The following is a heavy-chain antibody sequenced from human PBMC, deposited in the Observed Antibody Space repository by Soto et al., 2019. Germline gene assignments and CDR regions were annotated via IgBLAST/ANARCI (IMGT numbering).Heavy chain of an antibody. Sequence: PGGSLRLSCAASGFTVSSNYMSWVRQAPGKGLEWVSVIYSGGSTYYADSVKGRFTISRDNSKNTLYLQMNSLRVEDTAVYYCARGPGSSPYYYYGMDVWGQGTTVTVSS. V-gene: IGHV3-53*01. CDR1: GFTVSSNY. CDR3: ARGPGSSPYYYYGMDV. CDR2: IYSGGST. D-gene: IGHD3-10*01. J-gene: IGHJ6*02.